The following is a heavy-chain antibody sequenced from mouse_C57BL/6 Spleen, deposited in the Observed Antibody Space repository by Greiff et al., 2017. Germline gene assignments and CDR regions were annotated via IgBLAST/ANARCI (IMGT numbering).Heavy chain of an antibody. V-gene: IGHV1-39*01. CDR1: GYSFTDYN. Sequence: VQLQQSGPELVKPGASVKISCKASGYSFTDYNMNWVKQSNGKSLEWIGVINPNYGTTSYNQKFKGKATLTVDKSSSTAYMQLNSLTSEDSAVYYCARGYYGSSPWYFDVWGTGTTVTVSS. D-gene: IGHD1-1*01. CDR2: INPNYGTT. CDR3: ARGYYGSSPWYFDV. J-gene: IGHJ1*03.